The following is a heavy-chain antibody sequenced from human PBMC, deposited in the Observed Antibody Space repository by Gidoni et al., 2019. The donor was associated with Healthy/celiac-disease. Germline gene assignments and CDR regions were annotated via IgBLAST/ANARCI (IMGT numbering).Heavy chain of an antibody. Sequence: LSCAASGFTFSSYAMSWVRQAPGQRLEWVSAISGSGGSTYYADSVKGRFTISRDNSKNTLYLQMNSLRAEDTAVYYCAKGNALLWFGELLNYFDYWGQGTLVTVSS. CDR2: ISGSGGST. D-gene: IGHD3-10*01. CDR3: AKGNALLWFGELLNYFDY. V-gene: IGHV3-23*01. J-gene: IGHJ4*02. CDR1: GFTFSSYA.